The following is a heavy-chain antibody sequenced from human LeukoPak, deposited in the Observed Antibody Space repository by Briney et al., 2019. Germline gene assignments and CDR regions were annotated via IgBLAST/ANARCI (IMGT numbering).Heavy chain of an antibody. Sequence: NPSETLSLTCAVSGGSISSSNWWSWVRQPPGKGLEGIGEIYHSGSTNYNPSLKSRVTISVDKSKNQFSLKLSSVTAADTAVYYCARVGENYYYGMDVWGQGTTVTVSS. V-gene: IGHV4-4*02. D-gene: IGHD3-10*01. CDR1: GGSISSSNW. CDR3: ARVGENYYYGMDV. J-gene: IGHJ6*02. CDR2: IYHSGST.